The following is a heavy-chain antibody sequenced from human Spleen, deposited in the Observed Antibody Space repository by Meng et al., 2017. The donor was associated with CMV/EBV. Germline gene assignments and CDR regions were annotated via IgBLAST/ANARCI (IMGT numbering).Heavy chain of an antibody. Sequence: KVSCKGSGYSLTSYWIAWVRQMPGKGLEWMGIIYPGDSDTRYSPSFQGQVTISADKSISAAYLQWNSLKASETAMYYCARQSSYYGSGSHGDYWGQGTLVTVSS. CDR2: IYPGDSDT. J-gene: IGHJ4*02. V-gene: IGHV5-51*01. CDR3: ARQSSYYGSGSHGDY. CDR1: GYSLTSYW. D-gene: IGHD3-10*01.